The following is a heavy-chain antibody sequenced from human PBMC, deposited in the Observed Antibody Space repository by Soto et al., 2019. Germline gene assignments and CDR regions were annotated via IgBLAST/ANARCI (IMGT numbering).Heavy chain of an antibody. Sequence: QVQLVQSGAEVKKPGSSVKVSCKASGGTFSSYAISWVRQAPGQGLEWMGGIIPIFGTANYAQKFQGRVTITADESTSTAYMELSSLRSEDTAVYHCASGVFWGSGWYYYYGMDVWGQGTTVTVSS. V-gene: IGHV1-69*01. J-gene: IGHJ6*02. D-gene: IGHD2-8*01. CDR3: ASGVFWGSGWYYYYGMDV. CDR1: GGTFSSYA. CDR2: IIPIFGTA.